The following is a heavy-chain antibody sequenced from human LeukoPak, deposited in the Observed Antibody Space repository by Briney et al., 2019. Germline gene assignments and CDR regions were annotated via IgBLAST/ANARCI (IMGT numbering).Heavy chain of an antibody. J-gene: IGHJ6*02. Sequence: PSETLSLTCTVSGGSISSYYWSWIRQPAGKGLEWIGRIYTSGSTNYNPSLKSRVTMSVDTSKNQFSLKLSSVTAADTAVYYCAREGDGDYVGVYYYYGMDVRGQGTTVTVSS. CDR3: AREGDGDYVGVYYYYGMDV. D-gene: IGHD4-17*01. CDR1: GGSISSYY. V-gene: IGHV4-4*07. CDR2: IYTSGST.